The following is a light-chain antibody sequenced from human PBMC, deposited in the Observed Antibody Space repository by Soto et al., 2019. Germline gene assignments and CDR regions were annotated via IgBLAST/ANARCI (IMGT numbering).Light chain of an antibody. J-gene: IGLJ1*01. CDR1: SSNVGSLS. CDR2: SNY. CDR3: AAWDGSLNGLYV. V-gene: IGLV1-44*01. Sequence: QSGLTQAPSASGTPGQRVTISCSGSSSNVGSLSVDWYQHLPGTAPKLLIHSNYQRPSGVPDRFSGSKSGTSASLAINGLQSEDEADYYCAAWDGSLNGLYVFGTGTKLTVL.